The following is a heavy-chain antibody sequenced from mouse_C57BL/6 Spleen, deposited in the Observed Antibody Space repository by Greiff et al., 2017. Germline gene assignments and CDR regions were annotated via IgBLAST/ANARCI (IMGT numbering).Heavy chain of an antibody. V-gene: IGHV1-84*01. CDR1: GYTFTDYY. CDR2: IYPGSGNT. CDR3: ASERRYYAMDY. J-gene: IGHJ4*01. Sequence: VQLQQSGPELVKPGASVKISCKASGYTFTDYYINWVKQRPGKGLEWIGWIYPGSGNTKYNEKFKGKATLTVDTSSSTAYMQLSSLTSEYSAVDFCASERRYYAMDYWGQGTSVTVSS.